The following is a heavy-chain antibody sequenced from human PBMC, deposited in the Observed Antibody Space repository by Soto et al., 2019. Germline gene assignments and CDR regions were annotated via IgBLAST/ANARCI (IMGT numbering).Heavy chain of an antibody. CDR3: ARGYCSSTSCFDP. CDR1: GGSISSGGYY. Sequence: KPSETLSLTCSVSGGSISSGGYYWSWIRQHPGKGLEWIGYIYYSGSTSYNPSLKSRVTISVDTSKNQFSLKLSSVTAADTAVYYCARGYCSSTSCFDPWGQGTLVTVSS. J-gene: IGHJ5*02. V-gene: IGHV4-31*03. CDR2: IYYSGST. D-gene: IGHD2-2*01.